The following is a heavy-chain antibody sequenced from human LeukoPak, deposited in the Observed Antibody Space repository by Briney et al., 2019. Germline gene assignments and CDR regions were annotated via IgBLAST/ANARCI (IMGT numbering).Heavy chain of an antibody. V-gene: IGHV4-61*08. CDR2: IYYSGST. Sequence: PSETLSLTCAVSGGSISSGGYSWSWIRQPPGKGMEWIGYIYYSGSTNYNPPLKSRVTISVDTSKNQFSLKLSSVTAADTAVYYCARVHLEAFDYWGQGTLVTVSS. CDR1: GGSISSGGYS. CDR3: ARVHLEAFDY. J-gene: IGHJ4*02.